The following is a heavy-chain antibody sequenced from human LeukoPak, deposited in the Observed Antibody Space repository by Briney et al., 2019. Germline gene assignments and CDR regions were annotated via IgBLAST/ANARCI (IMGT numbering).Heavy chain of an antibody. CDR2: ISYDGSNK. CDR1: GFTFSSYG. V-gene: IGHV3-30*18. D-gene: IGHD1-26*01. Sequence: PGGFLRLSCAASGFTFSSYGMHWVRQAPGKGLEWVGVISYDGSNKYYEDSVKGRFTISRDNSKNTLYLQMNSLRAEDTAVYYCAKDRSVGTEYFDLWGRGTLVTVSS. J-gene: IGHJ2*01. CDR3: AKDRSVGTEYFDL.